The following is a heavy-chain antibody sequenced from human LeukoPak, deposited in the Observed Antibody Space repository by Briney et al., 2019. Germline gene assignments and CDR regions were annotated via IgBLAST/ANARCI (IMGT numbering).Heavy chain of an antibody. CDR3: ARLKTYYDFWNARGAFDY. J-gene: IGHJ4*02. D-gene: IGHD3-3*01. Sequence: ASVKVSCKASGYTFTGYYMHWVRQAPGQGLEWMGWINPNSGGTNYAQKFQGRVTMTRDTSISTAYMELSRLRSDDTAVYYCARLKTYYDFWNARGAFDYWGQGTLVTVSS. V-gene: IGHV1-2*02. CDR2: INPNSGGT. CDR1: GYTFTGYY.